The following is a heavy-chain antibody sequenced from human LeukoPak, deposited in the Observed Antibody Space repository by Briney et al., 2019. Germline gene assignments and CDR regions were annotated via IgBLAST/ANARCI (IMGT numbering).Heavy chain of an antibody. J-gene: IGHJ5*02. D-gene: IGHD3-10*01. CDR2: IYYSGST. Sequence: SETLSLTCTVSGGSISSYYWSWIRQPPGKGLEWIGYIYYSGSTNYNPSLKSRVTISVDTSKNQFSLKLSSVTAADTAVYYCARWVYYGSGSYYWFDPWGQGTLVTVSS. CDR3: ARWVYYGSGSYYWFDP. CDR1: GGSISSYY. V-gene: IGHV4-59*01.